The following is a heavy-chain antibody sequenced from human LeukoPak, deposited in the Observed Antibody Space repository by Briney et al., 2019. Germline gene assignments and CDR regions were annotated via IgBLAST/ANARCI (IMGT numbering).Heavy chain of an antibody. CDR3: ARGRATIFGVVKSYYYYGMDV. Sequence: RPSETPSLTCTVSGGSISSYYWSWIRQPAGKGLEWIGRIYTSGSTNYNPSLKSRVTMSVDTSKNQFSLKLSSVTAADTAVYYCARGRATIFGVVKSYYYYGMDVWGQGTTVTVSS. CDR2: IYTSGST. D-gene: IGHD3-3*01. J-gene: IGHJ6*02. CDR1: GGSISSYY. V-gene: IGHV4-4*07.